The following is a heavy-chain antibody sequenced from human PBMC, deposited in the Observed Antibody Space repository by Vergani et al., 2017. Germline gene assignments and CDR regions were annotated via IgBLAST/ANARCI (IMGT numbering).Heavy chain of an antibody. CDR2: INPNSGGT. V-gene: IGHV1-2*02. Sequence: QVQLVQSGAEVKKPGASVTVSCKASGYTFTGYYMHWVRQAPGQGLEWMGWINPNSGGTNYAQKFQGSVTMTRDTSISTAYMELSRLRSDDTPVYYCARNRHYDILTGVFYCGMDVWGQGTTVTVYS. D-gene: IGHD3-9*01. CDR1: GYTFTGYY. J-gene: IGHJ6*02. CDR3: ARNRHYDILTGVFYCGMDV.